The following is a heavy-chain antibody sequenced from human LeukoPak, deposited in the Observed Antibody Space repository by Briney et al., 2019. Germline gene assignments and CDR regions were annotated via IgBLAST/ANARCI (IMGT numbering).Heavy chain of an antibody. CDR2: INSDGSST. V-gene: IGHV3-74*01. D-gene: IGHD5-24*01. CDR1: GFTFSSYW. J-gene: IGHJ3*02. Sequence: PGGSLRLSCAASGFTFSSYWMHWVRQAPGKGLVWVSRINSDGSSTSYADSVKGRLTISRDNAKNTLYLQMNSLRAEDTAVYYCARDVGDGYKTNIWGQGTMVTVSS. CDR3: ARDVGDGYKTNI.